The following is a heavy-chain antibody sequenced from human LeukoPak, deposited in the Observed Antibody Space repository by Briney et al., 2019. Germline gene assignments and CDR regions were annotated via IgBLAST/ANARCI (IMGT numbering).Heavy chain of an antibody. CDR3: ARVSHDILTGSLFYDY. D-gene: IGHD3-9*01. Sequence: SETLSLTCTVSGGSISSYYWSWIRQPPGKGLEWIGYIYYSGSTNYNPSLKSRVTISVDTSKNQFSLKLSSVTAADTAVYYCARVSHDILTGSLFYDYWGQETLVTVSS. J-gene: IGHJ4*02. CDR1: GGSISSYY. CDR2: IYYSGST. V-gene: IGHV4-59*01.